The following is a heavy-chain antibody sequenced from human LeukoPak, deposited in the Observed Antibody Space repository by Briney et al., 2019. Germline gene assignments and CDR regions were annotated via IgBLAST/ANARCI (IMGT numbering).Heavy chain of an antibody. J-gene: IGHJ4*02. V-gene: IGHV3-74*01. CDR3: ARGGQLLAN. CDR1: GFTFSSYW. CDR2: INSDGSIT. D-gene: IGHD6-19*01. Sequence: PGRSLRLSCAASGFTFSSYWMHWVRQAPGKGLVWVSRINSDGSITTYADSVKGRFTISRDNAKNTLYLQMNSLRAEDTAVYYCARGGQLLANWGQGTLVTVSS.